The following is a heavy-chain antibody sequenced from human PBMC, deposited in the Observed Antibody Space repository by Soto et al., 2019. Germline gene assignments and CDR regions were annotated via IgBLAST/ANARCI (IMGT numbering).Heavy chain of an antibody. V-gene: IGHV3-48*03. CDR3: ARGLLGYYYYGMDV. J-gene: IGHJ6*02. D-gene: IGHD7-27*01. CDR1: GFTFSSYE. Sequence: PGGSLRLSCAASGFTFSSYEMNWVRQAPGKGLEWVSYISSSGSTIYYADSVKGRFTISRDNAKNSLYLQMNSLRAEDTAVYYCARGLLGYYYYGMDVWGQGTTVTVSS. CDR2: ISSSGSTI.